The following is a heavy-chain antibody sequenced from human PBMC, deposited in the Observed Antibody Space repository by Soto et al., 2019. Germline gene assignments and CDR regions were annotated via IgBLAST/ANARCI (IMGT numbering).Heavy chain of an antibody. Sequence: SETLSLTCTVSGGSISSGDYYWSWIRQPPGKGLEWIGYIYYSGSTYYNPSLKSRVTISVDTSKNQFSLKLSSVTAAVTAVYYFAREAPYRWFFPWGQGTLVTVSS. J-gene: IGHJ5*02. CDR2: IYYSGST. CDR1: GGSISSGDYY. D-gene: IGHD3-10*01. V-gene: IGHV4-30-4*01. CDR3: AREAPYRWFFP.